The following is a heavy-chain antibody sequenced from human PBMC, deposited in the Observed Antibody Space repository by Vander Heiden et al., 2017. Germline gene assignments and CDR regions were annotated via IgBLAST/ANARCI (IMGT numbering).Heavy chain of an antibody. V-gene: IGHV3-23*01. Sequence: VQLLDSGGGPSHPGGSLEIPCNPSGFPFAKFVLHWLRQAPGKGLEWVSEISGGGGFTYYIDSVKGRFTISRDSAQNSMWLQMNDLRVEDTAVYYCARTGNRNELDIWGQGTMVTVSS. CDR3: ARTGNRNELDI. CDR1: GFPFAKFV. D-gene: IGHD3-10*01. J-gene: IGHJ3*02. CDR2: ISGGGGFT.